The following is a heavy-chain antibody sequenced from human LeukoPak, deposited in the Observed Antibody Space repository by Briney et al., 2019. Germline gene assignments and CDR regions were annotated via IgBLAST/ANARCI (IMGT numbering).Heavy chain of an antibody. Sequence: SETLSLTCAVSGGSISSGGYSWSWIRQPPGKGLEWIGYIYHSGSTYYNPSLKSRVTISVDTSKNQFSLKLSSVTAADTAVYYCNWGSEGAFDIWGQGTMVTVSS. V-gene: IGHV4-30-2*01. CDR2: IYHSGST. CDR1: GGSISSGGYS. J-gene: IGHJ3*02. CDR3: NWGSEGAFDI. D-gene: IGHD7-27*01.